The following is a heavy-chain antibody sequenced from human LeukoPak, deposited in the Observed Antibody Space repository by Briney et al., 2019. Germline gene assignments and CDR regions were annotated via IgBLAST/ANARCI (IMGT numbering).Heavy chain of an antibody. D-gene: IGHD5-24*01. V-gene: IGHV4-30-4*01. Sequence: PSETLSLTCTVSGDSISSGDYYWSWIRQPPGKGLEWIGYIYYSGSTYYNPSLKSRVTISVDTSKNQFSLKLSSVTAADTAVYYCAGQNTRRWLQLLDAFDIWGQGTMVTVSS. CDR3: AGQNTRRWLQLLDAFDI. CDR2: IYYSGST. CDR1: GDSISSGDYY. J-gene: IGHJ3*02.